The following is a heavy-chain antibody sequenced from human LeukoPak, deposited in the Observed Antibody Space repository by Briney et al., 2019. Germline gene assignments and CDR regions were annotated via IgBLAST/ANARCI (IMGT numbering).Heavy chain of an antibody. CDR1: GGSISSGSYY. CDR2: IYTSGST. CDR3: ARLEGVAAAGPSGDY. D-gene: IGHD6-13*01. J-gene: IGHJ4*02. Sequence: SQTLSLTCTVSGGSISSGSYYWSWIRQPAGKGLEWIGRIYTSGSTNYNPSLKSRVTISVDTSKNQFSLKLSSVTAADTAVYYCARLEGVAAAGPSGDYWGQGTLVTVSS. V-gene: IGHV4-61*02.